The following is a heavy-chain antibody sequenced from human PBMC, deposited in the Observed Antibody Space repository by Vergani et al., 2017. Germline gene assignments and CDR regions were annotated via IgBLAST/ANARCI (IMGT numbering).Heavy chain of an antibody. Sequence: QVQLQESGPGLVKPSETLSLTCTVSGGSITNNFWSWIRRPPGKGLEWIGYIHHSGATNSKSSLRSRVSISIDTSKNQFSLKLNSVTAADTAVYYCGRVADFYGLGSRLLDLWGQGSLVTVSS. V-gene: IGHV4-59*01. CDR1: GGSITNNF. CDR2: IHHSGAT. CDR3: GRVADFYGLGSRLLDL. D-gene: IGHD3-10*01. J-gene: IGHJ5*02.